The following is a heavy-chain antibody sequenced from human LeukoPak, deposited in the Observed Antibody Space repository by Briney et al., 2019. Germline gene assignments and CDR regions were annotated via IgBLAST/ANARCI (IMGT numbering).Heavy chain of an antibody. CDR3: ARHGFGGYCSGSSCYLAY. J-gene: IGHJ4*02. CDR2: ICYSGSTYSSGST. D-gene: IGHD2-2*01. Sequence: SETLSLTCTVSGGSISSSNYCGGWIRQPPGKGLEWIGSICYSGSTYSSGSTYYNPSLKSRVTISVDTSNNQFSLKLSSVTAADTAVYYCARHGFGGYCSGSSCYLAYWDQGTLVTVSS. V-gene: IGHV4-39*01. CDR1: GGSISSSNYC.